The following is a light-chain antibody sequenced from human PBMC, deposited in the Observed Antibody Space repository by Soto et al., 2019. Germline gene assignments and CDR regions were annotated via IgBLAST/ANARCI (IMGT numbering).Light chain of an antibody. CDR3: QQYNSWPPT. V-gene: IGKV3-15*01. Sequence: EIVMTQSPATLSVSPGERATLSCRASQSVRGNLAWYQQKPGQAPRLLIAGVSTRATGIPARFTVSVSGTEFTLTISSLQSEDFAVYCCQQYNSWPPTFGQGTQVQIK. CDR2: GVS. J-gene: IGKJ1*01. CDR1: QSVRGN.